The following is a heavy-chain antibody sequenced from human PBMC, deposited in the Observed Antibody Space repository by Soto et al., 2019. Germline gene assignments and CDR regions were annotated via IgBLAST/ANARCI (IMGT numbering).Heavy chain of an antibody. D-gene: IGHD6-19*01. Sequence: QVQLVESGGGVVQPGRSLRLSCAAPGFSFTNDGMHWVRQAPGKGLEWVAVIWYDGSNKYYADSVKGRFTISRDNSKNTLYLQMNSLRAEDTALYYCSRSLSGWGTRYFDLWGRGTLVTVSS. CDR1: GFSFTNDG. J-gene: IGHJ2*01. CDR2: IWYDGSNK. V-gene: IGHV3-33*01. CDR3: SRSLSGWGTRYFDL.